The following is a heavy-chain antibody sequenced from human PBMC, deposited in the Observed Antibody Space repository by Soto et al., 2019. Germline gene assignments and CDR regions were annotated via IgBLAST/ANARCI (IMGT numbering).Heavy chain of an antibody. J-gene: IGHJ6*02. V-gene: IGHV4-30-2*01. CDR1: GDSISRGGYS. Sequence: QLQLQESGSGLVRPSQTLSLTCAVSGDSISRGGYSWTWIRQPPGKALEWIGNIYDSGSTSYNPSPKSLVTISVDRSRNQFSLKLTSVTAADTAVYFGARGSSSYYDYGMDVWGQGTTVTVSS. CDR2: IYDSGST. D-gene: IGHD6-6*01. CDR3: ARGSSSYYDYGMDV.